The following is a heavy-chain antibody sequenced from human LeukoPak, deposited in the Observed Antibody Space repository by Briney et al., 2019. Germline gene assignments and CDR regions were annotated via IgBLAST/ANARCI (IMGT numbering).Heavy chain of an antibody. J-gene: IGHJ4*02. Sequence: GGSLRLSCAASGFTFSSYWMHWVRHAPGKGLVWVSRINSDGSSTSYADSVKGRFTISRDDAKNTLYLQMNSLRAEDTAVYYCARQNDFWSGSEGFDYWGQGTLVTVSS. CDR3: ARQNDFWSGSEGFDY. CDR2: INSDGSST. V-gene: IGHV3-74*01. CDR1: GFTFSSYW. D-gene: IGHD3-3*01.